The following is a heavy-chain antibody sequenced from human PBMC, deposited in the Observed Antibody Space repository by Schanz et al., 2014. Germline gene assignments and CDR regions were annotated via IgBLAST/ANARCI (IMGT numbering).Heavy chain of an antibody. CDR3: ARNRGSGGQNWYFDL. CDR2: ILGLASTT. Sequence: EVQLVESGGGLVQPGGSLRLSCSASGFTFSTSAMSWVRQVPGKGLEWVSAILGLASTTYYADSVKGRFTISRDNTKNSLFLQLNSLRADDTAVYYCARNRGSGGQNWYFDLWGRGTLXTVSS. D-gene: IGHD1-26*01. J-gene: IGHJ2*01. CDR1: GFTFSTSA. V-gene: IGHV3-23*04.